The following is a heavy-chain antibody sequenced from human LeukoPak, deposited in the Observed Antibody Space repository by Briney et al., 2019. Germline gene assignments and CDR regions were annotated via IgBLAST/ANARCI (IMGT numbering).Heavy chain of an antibody. J-gene: IGHJ3*02. CDR1: GYSISTGYY. V-gene: IGHV4-38-2*01. Sequence: SETLSLTCGVSGYSISTGYYWGWVRQPPGKWLEWIMSSNRTGSTHHNPSLKSRVTISVDTSKNQFSLKLTSVTAADTAVYYCARHYWTPGAFDIWGQGAMVTVSS. D-gene: IGHD3/OR15-3a*01. CDR3: ARHYWTPGAFDI. CDR2: SNRTGST.